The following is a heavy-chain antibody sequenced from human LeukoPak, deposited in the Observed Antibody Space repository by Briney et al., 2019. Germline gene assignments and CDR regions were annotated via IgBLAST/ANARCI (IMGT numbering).Heavy chain of an antibody. CDR2: FGTRSTSI. D-gene: IGHD3-22*01. Sequence: GGSLRLSCAVSGFTFSSYAMSWVRQAPGKGLEWVSSFGTRSTSIYHAGSVKGRFAISRDNAKNSLYLQMNSLRAEDTALYYCAREVSEGFDFWGQGTLVTVSS. V-gene: IGHV3-21*01. J-gene: IGHJ4*02. CDR3: AREVSEGFDF. CDR1: GFTFSSYA.